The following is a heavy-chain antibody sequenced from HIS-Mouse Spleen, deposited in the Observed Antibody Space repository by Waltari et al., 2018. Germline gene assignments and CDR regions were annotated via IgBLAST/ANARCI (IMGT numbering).Heavy chain of an antibody. CDR3: ARDNPGAIDNWFDP. CDR2: IYTSGST. CDR1: GGSISSYY. V-gene: IGHV4-4*07. Sequence: QVQLQESGPGLVKPSETLSLTCTVSGGSISSYYWSWLRQPAGKGLEWIGRIYTSGSTNYNPSLKSRVTMSVDTSKNQFSLKLSSVTAADTAVYYCARDNPGAIDNWFDPWGQGTLVTVSS. J-gene: IGHJ5*02. D-gene: IGHD1-26*01.